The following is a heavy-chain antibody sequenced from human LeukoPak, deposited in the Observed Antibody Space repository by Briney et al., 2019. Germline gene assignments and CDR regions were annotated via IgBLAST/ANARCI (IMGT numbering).Heavy chain of an antibody. CDR3: ARAPEYSSSSGRFDY. CDR1: GGSFSDYY. V-gene: IGHV4-34*01. J-gene: IGHJ4*02. CDR2: INHSGST. D-gene: IGHD6-6*01. Sequence: SETLSLTCAVYGGSFSDYYWSWIRQPPGKGLEWIGEINHSGSTNYNPSLKSRVTISVDTSKNQFSLKLSSVTAADMAVYCCARAPEYSSSSGRFDYWGQGTLVTVSS.